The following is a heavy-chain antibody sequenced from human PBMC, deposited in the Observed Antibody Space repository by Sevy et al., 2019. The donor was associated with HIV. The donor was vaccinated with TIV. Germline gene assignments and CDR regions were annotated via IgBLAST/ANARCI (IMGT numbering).Heavy chain of an antibody. Sequence: GESLKISCKGSAYTVTTHWIGWVRQMPGKGLEWMGIMSPGDSDPRYSPSFQGQVTMSVDKSVSTAYLQWHSLETSDTAIYYCARLDSYSIGWSPRYYFDYWGQGTLVTVSS. CDR1: AYTVTTHW. J-gene: IGHJ4*02. V-gene: IGHV5-51*01. CDR3: ARLDSYSIGWSPRYYFDY. D-gene: IGHD6-19*01. CDR2: MSPGDSDP.